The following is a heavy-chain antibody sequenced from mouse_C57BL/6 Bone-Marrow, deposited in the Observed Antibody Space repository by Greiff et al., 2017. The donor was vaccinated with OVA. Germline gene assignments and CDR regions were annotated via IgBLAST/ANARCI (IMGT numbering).Heavy chain of an antibody. CDR2: INPNNGGT. D-gene: IGHD2-2*01. Sequence: EVQLQQSGPELVKPGASVKIPCKASGYTFTDYNMDWVKQSHGKSLEWIGDINPNNGGTIYNQKFKGKATLTVDKSSSTAYMELRSLTSEDTAVYYCGLWLRHGPYYAMDYWGQGTSVTVSS. CDR1: GYTFTDYN. J-gene: IGHJ4*01. V-gene: IGHV1-18*01. CDR3: GLWLRHGPYYAMDY.